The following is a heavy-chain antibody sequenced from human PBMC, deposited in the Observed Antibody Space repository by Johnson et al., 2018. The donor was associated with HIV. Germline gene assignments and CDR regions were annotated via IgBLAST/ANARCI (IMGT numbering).Heavy chain of an antibody. Sequence: QVQLVESGGGVVQPGRSLRLSCAASGFTFSSYGMAWVRQAPGKGLEWVTVISFAGVKKYYADSVKGRFTISRDNSKNTLYLQMNSLKIEDTAVYYCTSVSSGWYGGAFDIWGQGTMVTVSS. J-gene: IGHJ3*02. CDR1: GFTFSSYG. CDR3: TSVSSGWYGGAFDI. D-gene: IGHD6-19*01. CDR2: ISFAGVKK. V-gene: IGHV3-33*08.